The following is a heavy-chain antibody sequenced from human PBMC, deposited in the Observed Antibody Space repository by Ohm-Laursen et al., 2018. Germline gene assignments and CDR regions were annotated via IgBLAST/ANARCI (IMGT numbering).Heavy chain of an antibody. V-gene: IGHV1-58*02. D-gene: IGHD3-10*01. CDR2: IVVGSGNT. Sequence: VKVSCKASGFTFTSSAMQWVRQARGQRLEWIGWIVVGSGNTNYAQKFQGRVTITADESTSTAYMELSSLRSEDTAVYYCARGGPGDAFDIWGQGTMVTVSS. CDR3: ARGGPGDAFDI. J-gene: IGHJ3*02. CDR1: GFTFTSSA.